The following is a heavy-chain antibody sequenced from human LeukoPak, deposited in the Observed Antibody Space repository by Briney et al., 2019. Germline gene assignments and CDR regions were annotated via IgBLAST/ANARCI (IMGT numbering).Heavy chain of an antibody. CDR2: INAGGGET. CDR1: GFTFSTYA. J-gene: IGHJ3*01. CDR3: GRDPNGDYFGAFEF. V-gene: IGHV3-23*01. D-gene: IGHD4-17*01. Sequence: PGGSLRLSCAASGFTFSTYAKTWVRLDAEAGLEWASIINAGGGETYYADSVKGRFTISRDNSKNTLYLQMNSLRVEDTAVYYCGRDPNGDYFGAFEFWGQETLVTVSA.